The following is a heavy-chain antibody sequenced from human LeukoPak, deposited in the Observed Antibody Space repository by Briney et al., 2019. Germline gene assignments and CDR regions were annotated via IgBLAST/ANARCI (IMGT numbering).Heavy chain of an antibody. D-gene: IGHD2-21*01. V-gene: IGHV3-48*03. CDR2: IVDSGNNK. CDR3: ARADSLLV. J-gene: IGHJ6*04. CDR1: GFTFSNYE. Sequence: PGGSLRLSCAASGFTFSNYEMNWVRQVPGKGLEWVAYIVDSGNNKQYADSVRGRFTISRDNAKNSLYLQMNSLRAEDTAVYYCARADSLLVWGKGTTVTVSS.